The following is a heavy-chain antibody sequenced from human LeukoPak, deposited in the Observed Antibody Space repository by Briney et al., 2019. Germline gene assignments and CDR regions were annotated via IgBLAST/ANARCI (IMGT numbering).Heavy chain of an antibody. Sequence: PGGSLRLSCAASGFTFSIYSMNWVRQAPGKGLEWVSSISSSSSYIYYADSVKGRFTISRDNAKNSLYLQMNSLRAEDTAVYYCARPRGGGATTYFDYWGQGTLVTVSS. V-gene: IGHV3-21*01. J-gene: IGHJ4*02. D-gene: IGHD1-26*01. CDR2: ISSSSSYI. CDR3: ARPRGGGATTYFDY. CDR1: GFTFSIYS.